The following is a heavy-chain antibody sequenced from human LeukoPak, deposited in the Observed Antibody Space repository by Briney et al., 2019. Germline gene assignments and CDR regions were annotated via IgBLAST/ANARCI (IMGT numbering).Heavy chain of an antibody. CDR2: ISSFGSTI. CDR1: GFSFSDYY. CDR3: AFSKDGGNSASDY. J-gene: IGHJ4*02. V-gene: IGHV3-11*01. D-gene: IGHD4-23*01. Sequence: GGSLRLSCAASGFSFSDYYMSWIRQAPGKGLEWVSYISSFGSTIYYADSVKGRFTISRDNAKNSLYLQMNSLRAEGTAVYYCAFSKDGGNSASDYWGQGTLVTVSS.